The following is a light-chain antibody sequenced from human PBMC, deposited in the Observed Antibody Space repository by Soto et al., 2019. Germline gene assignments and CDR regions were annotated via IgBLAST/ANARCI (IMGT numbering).Light chain of an antibody. J-gene: IGKJ1*01. CDR3: QQYGGSPPQT. CDR1: QSVSSNY. CDR2: GAS. Sequence: ESVLTQSPGTLSLSPGERAILSCRASQSVSSNYLAWYQQKPGQAPRLLIYGASSRATDIPDRFSGIGSGTDFTLTISRLEPEDFAVYYCQQYGGSPPQTFGQGTKVDIK. V-gene: IGKV3-20*01.